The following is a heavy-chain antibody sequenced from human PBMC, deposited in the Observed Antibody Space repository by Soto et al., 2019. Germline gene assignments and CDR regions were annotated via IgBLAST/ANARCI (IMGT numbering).Heavy chain of an antibody. CDR1: GFTFSRYS. CDR3: ARDWEVLRFLEWLPDYYGMDV. V-gene: IGHV3-48*02. CDR2: ISSSSSTI. Sequence: GGSLRLSCAASGFTFSRYSMNWVRQAPGKGLEWVSYISSSSSTIYYADSVKGRFTISRDNAKNSLYLQMNSLRDEDTAVYYCARDWEVLRFLEWLPDYYGMDVWGQGTTVTVSS. J-gene: IGHJ6*02. D-gene: IGHD3-3*01.